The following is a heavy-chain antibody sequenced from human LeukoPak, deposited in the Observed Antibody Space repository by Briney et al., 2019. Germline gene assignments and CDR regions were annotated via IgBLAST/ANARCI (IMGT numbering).Heavy chain of an antibody. D-gene: IGHD4-23*01. CDR2: INSSSSYI. CDR1: GFTFSSYS. J-gene: IGHJ5*02. CDR3: ARDCSADYGGNSGGFDP. V-gene: IGHV3-21*01. Sequence: GGSLRLSCAASGFTFSSYSMNWVRQAPGKGLEWVSSINSSSSYIYYAESVKGRFTISRDNPKNSLYQQMNSVRAEDTAVYYCARDCSADYGGNSGGFDPWGKGTLVTVS.